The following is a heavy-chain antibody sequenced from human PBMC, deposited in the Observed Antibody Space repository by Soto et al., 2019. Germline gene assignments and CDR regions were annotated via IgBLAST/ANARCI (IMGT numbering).Heavy chain of an antibody. V-gene: IGHV5-10-1*01. CDR1: GYSFTTYW. Sequence: PGEALKISCKGSGYSFTTYWITWVRQMPGKGLEWMGRIDPTDSCTNYNPSFQAHVTISADKSIRTAYLQWSSLKASDTAMYYCVRDGGRGYDGNYGDYSFDYWGQGTLVTVSS. CDR2: IDPTDSCT. CDR3: VRDGGRGYDGNYGDYSFDY. J-gene: IGHJ4*02. D-gene: IGHD4-17*01.